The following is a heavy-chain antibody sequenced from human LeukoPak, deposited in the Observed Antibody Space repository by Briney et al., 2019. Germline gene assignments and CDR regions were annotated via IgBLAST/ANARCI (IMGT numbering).Heavy chain of an antibody. CDR1: GFTVSSNY. Sequence: GGSLRLSCAASGFTVSSNYMSWVRQAPGRGLEWVSAISGSGGSTYYADSVKGRFTISRDNSKNTLYLQMNSLRAEDTAVYYCAKEDYGDYGMDVWGQGTTVTVSS. CDR3: AKEDYGDYGMDV. D-gene: IGHD3-16*01. J-gene: IGHJ6*02. V-gene: IGHV3-23*01. CDR2: ISGSGGST.